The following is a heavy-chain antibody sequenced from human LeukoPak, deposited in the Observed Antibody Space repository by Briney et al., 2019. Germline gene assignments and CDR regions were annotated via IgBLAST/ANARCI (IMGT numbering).Heavy chain of an antibody. Sequence: QSGGSLRLSCAASGFTFSSYSMIWVRQAPGKGLEWVSYISSSSSTIYYADSVKGRFTISRDNAKNSLYLQMNSLRAEDTAVYYCARDRHRYSYDTGGYPPYWGQGTLVTVSS. CDR3: ARDRHRYSYDTGGYPPY. CDR1: GFTFSSYS. CDR2: ISSSSSTI. V-gene: IGHV3-48*01. J-gene: IGHJ4*02. D-gene: IGHD3-22*01.